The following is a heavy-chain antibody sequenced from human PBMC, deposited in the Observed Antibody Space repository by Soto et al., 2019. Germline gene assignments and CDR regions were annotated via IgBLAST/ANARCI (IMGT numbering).Heavy chain of an antibody. CDR1: GGSISSGDYY. CDR2: IYYSGST. Sequence: SETLSLTCTVSGGSISSGDYYWSWIRQPPGKGLEWIGYIYYSGSTYYNPSLKSRVTISVDTSKNQFSLKLSSVTAADTAVYYCARSVVYDFWSGTTGGMDVWGQGTTVTVSS. D-gene: IGHD3-3*01. CDR3: ARSVVYDFWSGTTGGMDV. J-gene: IGHJ6*02. V-gene: IGHV4-30-4*01.